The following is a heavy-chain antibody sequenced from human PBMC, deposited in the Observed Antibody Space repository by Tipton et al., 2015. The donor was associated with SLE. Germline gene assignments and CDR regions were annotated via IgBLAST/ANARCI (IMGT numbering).Heavy chain of an antibody. D-gene: IGHD3-10*01. CDR3: ARGLYGSGNFDY. V-gene: IGHV4-34*01. CDR2: INHSGST. Sequence: TLSLTCAVYGMSFSGYYWSWIRQSPGKGLDWIGEINHSGSTNYDASLQSRIAISVDTSKNQFSLKLSSVTAADTAVYYCARGLYGSGNFDYWGQGTLITVSS. CDR1: GMSFSGYY. J-gene: IGHJ4*02.